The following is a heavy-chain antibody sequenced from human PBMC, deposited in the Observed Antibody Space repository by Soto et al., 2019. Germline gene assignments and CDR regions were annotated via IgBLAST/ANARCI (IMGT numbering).Heavy chain of an antibody. CDR1: GGSVSSGSYY. J-gene: IGHJ4*02. CDR2: IYYSGST. Sequence: SETLSLTCTVSGGSVSSGSYYWSWIRQPPGKGLEWIGYIYYSGSTNYNPSLKSRVTISVDTSKNQFSLKLSSVTAADTALYYCAKVPVGATGRFDYWGQGTLVTVSS. V-gene: IGHV4-61*01. CDR3: AKVPVGATGRFDY. D-gene: IGHD1-26*01.